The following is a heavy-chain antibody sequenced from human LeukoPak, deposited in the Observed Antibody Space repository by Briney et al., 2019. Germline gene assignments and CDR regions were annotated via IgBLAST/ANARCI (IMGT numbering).Heavy chain of an antibody. D-gene: IGHD5-24*01. CDR1: GFTFSTFW. V-gene: IGHV3-7*01. CDR3: ARDWVYKIDY. J-gene: IGHJ4*02. Sequence: PGGSLRLSCTASGFTFSTFWMSWVRQAPGKGLEWVANIKRDGSDKYYVDSVKGRFTISRDNAKNTLILQMNSLRAEDTAVYYCARDWVYKIDYWGRGTLVTVSS. CDR2: IKRDGSDK.